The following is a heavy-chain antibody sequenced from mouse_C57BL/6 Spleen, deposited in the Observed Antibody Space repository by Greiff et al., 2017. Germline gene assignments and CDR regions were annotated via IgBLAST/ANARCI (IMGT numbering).Heavy chain of an antibody. CDR1: GFTFSDAW. D-gene: IGHD1-1*01. CDR3: ARHYGSSYWYFDV. V-gene: IGHV6-6*01. J-gene: IGHJ1*03. Sequence: EVKVEESGGGLVQPGGSMKLSCAASGFTFSDAWMDWVRQSPGKGLEWVAEIRNKANNHATYYAKSVKGRFTVSRDDSKSSAYMQMNSLIAEVTAIYSCARHYGSSYWYFDVWGTGTTVTVSS. CDR2: IRNKANNHAT.